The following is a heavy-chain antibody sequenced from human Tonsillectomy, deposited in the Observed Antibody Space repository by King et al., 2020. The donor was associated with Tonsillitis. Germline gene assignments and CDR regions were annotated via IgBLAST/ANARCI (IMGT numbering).Heavy chain of an antibody. Sequence: VQLVESGAEVKKPGASVKVSCKASGYTFTDYYMHWVRQAPGQGLEWMGWINPNSGGTKYAQKFRGRVTVTRETSISTAYMERSRLRSDDTAVYYCARDQATVDYYDSSGYSSFDYWGQGTLVTVSS. CDR1: GYTFTDYY. V-gene: IGHV1-2*02. J-gene: IGHJ4*02. CDR3: ARDQATVDYYDSSGYSSFDY. CDR2: INPNSGGT. D-gene: IGHD3-22*01.